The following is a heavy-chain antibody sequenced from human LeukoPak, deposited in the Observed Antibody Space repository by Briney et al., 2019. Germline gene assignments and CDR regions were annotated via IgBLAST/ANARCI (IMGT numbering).Heavy chain of an antibody. CDR3: ARDRELGLFDY. CDR1: GGSFSGYY. J-gene: IGHJ4*02. D-gene: IGHD6-13*01. Sequence: ETLSLTCAVYGGSFSGYYWSWIRQPPGKGLEWIGYIYYSGSTNYNPSLKSRVTISVDTSKNQFSLKLSSVTAADTAVYYCARDRELGLFDYWGQGTLVTVSS. CDR2: IYYSGST. V-gene: IGHV4-59*01.